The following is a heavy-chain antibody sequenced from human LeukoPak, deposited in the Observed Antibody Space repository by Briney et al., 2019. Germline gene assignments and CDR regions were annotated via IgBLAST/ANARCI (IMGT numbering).Heavy chain of an antibody. CDR2: ISAYNGNT. CDR1: GYTFTNFG. Sequence: EASVKVSCKASGYTFTNFGVRWVRQAPGQGLEWMGWISAYNGNTNYVQKLQGRVTMTTDISTSTAYMELRSLRSDDTAVFYCVRDLGIDTSMIFFDYWGQGTRVTVSS. J-gene: IGHJ4*02. CDR3: VRDLGIDTSMIFFDY. D-gene: IGHD5-18*01. V-gene: IGHV1-18*01.